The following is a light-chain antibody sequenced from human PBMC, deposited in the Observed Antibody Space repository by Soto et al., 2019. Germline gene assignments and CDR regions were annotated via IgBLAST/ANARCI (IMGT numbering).Light chain of an antibody. CDR3: QQYGSSPWT. V-gene: IGKV3-20*01. J-gene: IGKJ1*01. Sequence: EIVLTQSPGTLSLSPGERATLSRRASQSVSSSYLAWYQQKPGQAPRLLIYGALSRATGIPDRFSGSGSGTDFTVTIRRREPADFAVYYCQQYGSSPWTFGHGTKVEI. CDR2: GAL. CDR1: QSVSSSY.